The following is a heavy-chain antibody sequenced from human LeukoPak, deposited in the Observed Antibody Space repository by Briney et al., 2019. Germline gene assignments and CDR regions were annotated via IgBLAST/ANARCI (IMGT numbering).Heavy chain of an antibody. V-gene: IGHV4-30-2*01. CDR2: IYHSGSS. Sequence: PSETLSLTCTVSGGSISSGGYSWSWIRQPPGKGLEWVGYIYHSGSSSYNPSLKSRVTMSVDRSKNQFSLKLTSVTAADTAFYYCGRGGYGDYGTGRFDVWGQGTLVTVSS. CDR3: GRGGYGDYGTGRFDV. J-gene: IGHJ5*02. CDR1: GGSISSGGYS. D-gene: IGHD4-17*01.